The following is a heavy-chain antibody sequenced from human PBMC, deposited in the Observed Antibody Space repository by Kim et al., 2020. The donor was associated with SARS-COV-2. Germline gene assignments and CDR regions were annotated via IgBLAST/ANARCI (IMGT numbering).Heavy chain of an antibody. J-gene: IGHJ4*02. CDR2: INPKSGGT. CDR1: GYTFTGYY. CDR3: AREIGSGYSYGAEY. V-gene: IGHV1-2*06. D-gene: IGHD5-18*01. Sequence: ASVKVSCKASGYTFTGYYIHWVRQAPGQGLEWMGRINPKSGGTKYAQKFQGRVTMTRDTSISTAYMELSRLRSDDTAVYYCAREIGSGYSYGAEYWDQGTLVTVSS.